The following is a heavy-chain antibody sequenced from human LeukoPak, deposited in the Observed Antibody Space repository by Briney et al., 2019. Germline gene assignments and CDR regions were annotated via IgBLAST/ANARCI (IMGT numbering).Heavy chain of an antibody. CDR3: ARVLDIVVVPAAFDY. V-gene: IGHV4-61*08. Sequence: SETLSLTCTVSGDSISSGDYYWSWIRQPPGKGLEWIGYIYYSGSTNYNPSLKSRVTISVDTSKNQFSLKLSSVTAADTAVYYCARVLDIVVVPAAFDYWGQGTLVTVSS. CDR1: GDSISSGDYY. J-gene: IGHJ4*02. CDR2: IYYSGST. D-gene: IGHD2-2*03.